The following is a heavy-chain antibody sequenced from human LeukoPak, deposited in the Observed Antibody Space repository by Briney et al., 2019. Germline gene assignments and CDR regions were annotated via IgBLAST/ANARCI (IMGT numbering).Heavy chain of an antibody. CDR1: GGTFSSYT. J-gene: IGHJ4*02. CDR3: AIPTWIQLWLQVY. Sequence: SVKVSCKASGGTFSSYTISWVRQAPGQGLEWMGRIIPILGIANYAQKFQGRVTITADKSTSTAYMELSSLRSEDTAVYYCAIPTWIQLWLQVYWGQGTLVTVSS. V-gene: IGHV1-69*02. CDR2: IIPILGIA. D-gene: IGHD5-18*01.